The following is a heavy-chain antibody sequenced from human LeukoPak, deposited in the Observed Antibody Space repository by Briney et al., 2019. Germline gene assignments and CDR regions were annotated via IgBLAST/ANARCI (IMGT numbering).Heavy chain of an antibody. CDR3: ARDRLHYGEYEKTFDY. CDR2: ISSSGSTI. V-gene: IGHV3-11*04. CDR1: GFTFSDYY. Sequence: GGSLRLSCAASGFTFSDYYMSWIRQAPGKGLEWVSYISSSGSTIYYADSVKGRFTISRDNAKNSLYLQMSSLRAEDTAVYYCARDRLHYGEYEKTFDYWGQGTLVSVSS. J-gene: IGHJ4*02. D-gene: IGHD4-17*01.